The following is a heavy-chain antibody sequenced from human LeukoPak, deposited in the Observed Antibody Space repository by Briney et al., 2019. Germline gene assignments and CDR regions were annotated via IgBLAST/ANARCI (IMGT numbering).Heavy chain of an antibody. Sequence: PSETLSLTCTVSGGSIRGSSYYWGWIRQPPGKGLECIGSIHYSGSTHYNPSLKSRVTISVDTSKNQFSLRVSSVTAADTAVYYCATDLGGYSGYDFASFDYWGQGTLVTVSS. D-gene: IGHD5-12*01. CDR3: ATDLGGYSGYDFASFDY. CDR1: GGSIRGSSYY. J-gene: IGHJ4*02. V-gene: IGHV4-39*01. CDR2: IHYSGST.